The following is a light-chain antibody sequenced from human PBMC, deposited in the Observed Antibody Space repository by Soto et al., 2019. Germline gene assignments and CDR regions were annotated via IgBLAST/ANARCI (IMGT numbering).Light chain of an antibody. J-gene: IGKJ2*03. CDR3: QQSYSTPYG. V-gene: IGKV1-39*01. CDR2: AAS. Sequence: DIQMTQSPSSLSASVGDRVTITCRASQSISSYLNWYQQKPGKAPKLLIYAASSLQSWVPSRFSGSGSGTDFTLTISSLQPEDFATYYCQQSYSTPYGFGQGTKLEIK. CDR1: QSISSY.